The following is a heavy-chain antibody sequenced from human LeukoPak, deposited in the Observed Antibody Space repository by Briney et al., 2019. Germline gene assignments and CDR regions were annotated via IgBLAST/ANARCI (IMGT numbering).Heavy chain of an antibody. CDR2: ISYDGSNK. V-gene: IGHV3-30-3*01. Sequence: GGSLRLSCAASGFTFSSYAMHWVRQAPGKGLEWVAVISYDGSNKYYADSVKGRFTISRDNSKNTLYLQMNSLRAEDTAVYYCARERIEFNGAFDIWGQGTMVTVSS. J-gene: IGHJ3*02. CDR1: GFTFSSYA. CDR3: ARERIEFNGAFDI. D-gene: IGHD5-12*01.